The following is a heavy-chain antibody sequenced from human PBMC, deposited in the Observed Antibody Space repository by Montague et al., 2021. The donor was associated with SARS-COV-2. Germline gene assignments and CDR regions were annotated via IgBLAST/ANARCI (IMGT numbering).Heavy chain of an antibody. CDR1: GFTFSSYS. D-gene: IGHD2-2*01. CDR3: ARGVRGSGTRSL. V-gene: IGHV3-21*01. CDR2: INKSSSYI. Sequence: SLRLSCAASGFTFSSYSMNWVRQAPGKGLEWVSSINKSSSYIYYADSVKGRFTISRDNAKNSLYLQMNSLRAEDTAVYYCARGVRGSGTRSLWGQGTLVTVSS. J-gene: IGHJ4*02.